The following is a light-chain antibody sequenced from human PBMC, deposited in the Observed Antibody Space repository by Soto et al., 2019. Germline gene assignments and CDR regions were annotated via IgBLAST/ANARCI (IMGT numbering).Light chain of an antibody. CDR2: ANS. Sequence: QSAVTQPPSVSGAPGQRVTISCTGTSSNIGAGYDVHWYQQLPGTAPKLLVYANSNRPSGVPDRFSGSKSGTSASLAITGLQAEDEADYYCQSYDRSLSGWVFGGGTKLTVL. CDR3: QSYDRSLSGWV. J-gene: IGLJ3*02. CDR1: SSNIGAGYD. V-gene: IGLV1-40*01.